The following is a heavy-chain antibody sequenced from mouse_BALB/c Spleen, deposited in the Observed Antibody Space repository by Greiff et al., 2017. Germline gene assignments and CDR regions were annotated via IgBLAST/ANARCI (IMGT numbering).Heavy chain of an antibody. Sequence: EVQVVESGGGLVQPGGSLKLSCAASGFTFSSYGMSWVRQTPDKRLELVATINSNGGSTYYPDSVKGRFTISRDNAKNTLYLQMSSLKSEDTAMYYCARGSLYDYDAMDYWGQGTSVTVSS. CDR1: GFTFSSYG. V-gene: IGHV5-6-3*01. J-gene: IGHJ4*01. D-gene: IGHD2-3*01. CDR2: INSNGGST. CDR3: ARGSLYDYDAMDY.